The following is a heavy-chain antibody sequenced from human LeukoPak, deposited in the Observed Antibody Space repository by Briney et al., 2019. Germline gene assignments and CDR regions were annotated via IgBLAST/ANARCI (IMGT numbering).Heavy chain of an antibody. Sequence: VASVKVSCKASGYIFTSYYMYWVRQAPGQGREWMGIINPSGGSIRYAQKFQGRVTMTRDTSTSTAYMELRSLRSDDTAVYYCASTGYYDSSGYFTSGYFDYWGQGTLVTVSS. CDR1: GYIFTSYY. V-gene: IGHV1-46*01. D-gene: IGHD3-22*01. J-gene: IGHJ4*02. CDR3: ASTGYYDSSGYFTSGYFDY. CDR2: INPSGGSI.